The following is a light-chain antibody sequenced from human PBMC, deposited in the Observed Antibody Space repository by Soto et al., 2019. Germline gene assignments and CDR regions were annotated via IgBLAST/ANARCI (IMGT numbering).Light chain of an antibody. J-gene: IGLJ2*01. CDR2: DVS. V-gene: IGLV2-23*02. CDR1: NSDIGNYNL. CDR3: CSYAGTRDV. Sequence: QSALTQPASVSGSPGQSITISCTGTNSDIGNYNLVSWYQQHPGKAPKLMIYDVSKRPSGVSNRFSGSKSDNTASPTISGLQAEDEADYYCCSYAGTRDVFGGGTKLTVL.